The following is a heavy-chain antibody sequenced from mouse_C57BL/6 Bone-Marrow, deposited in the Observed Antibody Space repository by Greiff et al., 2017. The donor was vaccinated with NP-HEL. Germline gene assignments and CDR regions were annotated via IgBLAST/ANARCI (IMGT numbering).Heavy chain of an antibody. Sequence: QVQLQQSGAELARPGASVKLSCKASGYTFTSYGISWVKQRTGQGLEWIGEIYPRSGNTYYNEKFTGKATLTADKSSSTAYMELRSLTSEDSAVYICARLYQHYYYAMDYWGQGTSVTVSS. CDR2: IYPRSGNT. CDR1: GYTFTSYG. CDR3: ARLYQHYYYAMDY. J-gene: IGHJ4*01. D-gene: IGHD2-12*01. V-gene: IGHV1-81*01.